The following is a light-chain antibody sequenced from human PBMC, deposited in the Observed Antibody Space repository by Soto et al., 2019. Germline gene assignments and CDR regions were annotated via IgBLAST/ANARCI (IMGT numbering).Light chain of an antibody. V-gene: IGKV1-39*01. Sequence: DIQMTQSPSSLSASVGDRVTITCRASQSISNYLNWYQQKPGKAPKLLIYAASTLQSGVPSRFSGSESGTDFTLTISSLQPEDFATYYCQQGYSTPRTFGQGTKVDIK. J-gene: IGKJ1*01. CDR1: QSISNY. CDR3: QQGYSTPRT. CDR2: AAS.